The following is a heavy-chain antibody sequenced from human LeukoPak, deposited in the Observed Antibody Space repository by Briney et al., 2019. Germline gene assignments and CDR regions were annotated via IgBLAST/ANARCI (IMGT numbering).Heavy chain of an antibody. Sequence: GGSLRLSCAASGFTFSNYWMHWVRQAPGKGLVWVSRVNSDGSNTYYADSVKGRFTISRDNAKNTLYLQMNSLRAEDTAVYYCATPRGDYFYGMDVWGLGTTVTVSS. CDR3: ATPRGDYFYGMDV. CDR2: VNSDGSNT. D-gene: IGHD3-10*01. CDR1: GFTFSNYW. J-gene: IGHJ6*02. V-gene: IGHV3-74*01.